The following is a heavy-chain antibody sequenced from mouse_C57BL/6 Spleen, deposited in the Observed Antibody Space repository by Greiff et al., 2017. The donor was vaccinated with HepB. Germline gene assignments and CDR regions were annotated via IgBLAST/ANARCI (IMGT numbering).Heavy chain of an antibody. V-gene: IGHV1-61*01. Sequence: QVQLQQSGAELVRPGSSVKLSCKASGYTFTSYWMDWVKQRPGQGLEWIGNIYPSDSETRYNQKFKDKATLTVDKSSSTAYMQLSSLTSEDSAVYYCARYYGYDEGFAYWGQGTLVTVSA. D-gene: IGHD2-2*01. J-gene: IGHJ3*01. CDR2: IYPSDSET. CDR3: ARYYGYDEGFAY. CDR1: GYTFTSYW.